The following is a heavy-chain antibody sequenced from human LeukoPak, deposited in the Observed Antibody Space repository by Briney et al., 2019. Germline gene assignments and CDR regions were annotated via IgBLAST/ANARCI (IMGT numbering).Heavy chain of an antibody. CDR3: AKTMVNKIDYYYYYMDV. V-gene: IGHV3-23*01. CDR1: GFTFSDYA. D-gene: IGHD4/OR15-4a*01. CDR2: ISGSSGHST. Sequence: PGGSLRLSCAVSGFTFSDYAMSWVRQAPGKGLEWVSRISGSSGHSTYYADSVKGRFTISRDNSKNTLYLQMNSLRAEDTAVYYCAKTMVNKIDYYYYYMDVWGKGTTVTVSS. J-gene: IGHJ6*03.